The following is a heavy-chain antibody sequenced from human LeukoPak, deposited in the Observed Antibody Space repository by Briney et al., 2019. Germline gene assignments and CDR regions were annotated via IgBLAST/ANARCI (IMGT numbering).Heavy chain of an antibody. D-gene: IGHD6-6*01. Sequence: GASVKVSCKASGYTFTSYGISWVRQAPGQGLEWMGWISAYNGNTNYAQKLQGRVTMTTDTSTSTAYMELRSLRSDDTAVYYCARVTGYSSSSASGYYFDYWGQGTLVTVSS. CDR2: ISAYNGNT. CDR1: GYTFTSYG. V-gene: IGHV1-18*01. CDR3: ARVTGYSSSSASGYYFDY. J-gene: IGHJ4*02.